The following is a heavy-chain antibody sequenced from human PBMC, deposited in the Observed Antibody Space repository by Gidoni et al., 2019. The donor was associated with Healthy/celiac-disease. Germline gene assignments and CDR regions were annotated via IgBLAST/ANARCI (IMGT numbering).Heavy chain of an antibody. D-gene: IGHD2-2*01. CDR1: GGSISSSSYY. J-gene: IGHJ4*02. CDR2: IYYSGST. CDR3: ARGYCSSTSCYGPTTTDY. V-gene: IGHV4-39*01. Sequence: QLQLQESGPGLVKPSETLSLTCTVSGGSISSSSYYWGWIRQPPGKGLEWIGSIYYSGSTYYNPSLKSRVTISVDTSKNQFSLKLSSVTAADTAVYYCARGYCSSTSCYGPTTTDYWGQGTLVTVSS.